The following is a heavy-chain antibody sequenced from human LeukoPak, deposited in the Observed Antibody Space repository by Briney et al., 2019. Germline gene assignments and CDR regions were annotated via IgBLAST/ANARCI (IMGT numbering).Heavy chain of an antibody. V-gene: IGHV4-39*07. D-gene: IGHD2-15*01. J-gene: IGHJ4*02. CDR1: GGSISSSSYF. CDR2: IHYSGNT. CDR3: ARGSPYSY. Sequence: SETLSLTCTVSGGSISSSSYFWGWIRQPPGKGLEWIGSIHYSGNTYYNPSLKSRVIISVDTSKNQFSLNLSSVTAADTAVYYCARGSPYSYWGQGTLVTVSS.